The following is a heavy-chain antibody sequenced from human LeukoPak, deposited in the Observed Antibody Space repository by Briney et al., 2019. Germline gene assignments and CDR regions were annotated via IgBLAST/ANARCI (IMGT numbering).Heavy chain of an antibody. V-gene: IGHV4-34*01. Sequence: GSLRLSCAASGFTFSGYSMNWVRQPPGKGLEWIGEIHPSGTTYYNPSLNSRVIISADTSKKQFSLKLTSVTAADTAVYFCSRGTDAYKGGNYWGQGTLVTVSS. D-gene: IGHD5-24*01. CDR1: GFTFSGYS. J-gene: IGHJ4*02. CDR3: SRGTDAYKGGNY. CDR2: IHPSGTT.